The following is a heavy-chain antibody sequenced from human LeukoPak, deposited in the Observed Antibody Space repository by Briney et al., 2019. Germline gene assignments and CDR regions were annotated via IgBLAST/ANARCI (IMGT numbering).Heavy chain of an antibody. Sequence: PGRSLRLSCAASGFTFDSYAIHWVRQAPGKGLEWVAVISYNGTNKFYADSVKGRFTISRDNSKNTLFLQMNSLRAEDTAVYYCAIEELLTPGFDYWGQGTLVTVSS. V-gene: IGHV3-30*04. J-gene: IGHJ4*02. CDR2: ISYNGTNK. CDR1: GFTFDSYA. D-gene: IGHD1-26*01. CDR3: AIEELLTPGFDY.